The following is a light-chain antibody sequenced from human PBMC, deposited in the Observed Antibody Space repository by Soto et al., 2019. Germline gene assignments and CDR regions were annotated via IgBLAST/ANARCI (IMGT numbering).Light chain of an antibody. J-gene: IGKJ1*01. CDR2: GAS. Sequence: ETVLTQSPGTLSLSPGERATLSCRASQTIRSNYLAWYRQTPGQAPRLLIYGASNRATCIADRFSGSGSGTDFTLIISRLEPEDFALYYCQQYGSSPWTFGQGTKVEIK. CDR1: QTIRSNY. CDR3: QQYGSSPWT. V-gene: IGKV3-20*01.